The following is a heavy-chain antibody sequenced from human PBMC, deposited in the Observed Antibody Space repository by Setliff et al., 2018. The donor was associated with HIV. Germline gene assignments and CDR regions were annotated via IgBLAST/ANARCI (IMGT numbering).Heavy chain of an antibody. CDR1: GGPSGSSNYY. CDR3: ARIQWLVPGGWFDP. CDR2: VHNSGST. J-gene: IGHJ5*02. Sequence: SETLSLTCTVSGGSISGGPSGSSNYYWGWIRQPPGKGLEWIASVHNSGSTYYNSSLKSRITLSVDTSKNQFSLRLTSVTASDTAVYYCARIQWLVPGGWFDPWGQGTPVTVSS. D-gene: IGHD6-19*01. V-gene: IGHV4-39*01.